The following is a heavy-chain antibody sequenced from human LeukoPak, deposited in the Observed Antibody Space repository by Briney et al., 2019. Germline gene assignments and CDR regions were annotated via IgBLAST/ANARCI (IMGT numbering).Heavy chain of an antibody. D-gene: IGHD6-13*01. CDR2: INHSGST. CDR3: AREARSGWYSTDYYYGMDV. Sequence: SETLSLTCAVYGGSFSGYYWSWIRQPPGKGLEWIGEINHSGSTNYNPSFKSRVTISVDTSKNQFSLKLSSVTAADTAVYYCAREARSGWYSTDYYYGMDVWGQGTTVTVSS. J-gene: IGHJ6*02. V-gene: IGHV4-34*01. CDR1: GGSFSGYY.